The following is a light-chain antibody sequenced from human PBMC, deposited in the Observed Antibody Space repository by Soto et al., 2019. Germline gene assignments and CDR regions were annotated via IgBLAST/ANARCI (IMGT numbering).Light chain of an antibody. CDR3: QHYGNSTIT. V-gene: IGKV3-20*01. Sequence: EIVLTQSPGTLSLSPGERATLSCRASQSISISSLAWYQQKPGQAPRLLIYGASIRATGIPDRFSGSGFGTDFTLTINRLEPEDFAVYYCQHYGNSTITFGPGTKVDI. CDR1: QSISISS. J-gene: IGKJ3*01. CDR2: GAS.